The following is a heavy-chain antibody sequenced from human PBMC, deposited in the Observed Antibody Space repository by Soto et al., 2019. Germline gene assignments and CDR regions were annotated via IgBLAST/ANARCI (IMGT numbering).Heavy chain of an antibody. D-gene: IGHD3-16*01. CDR2: IYYSGST. CDR3: ARSSIVRVGCYGF. Sequence: PSETLSLTCSVSGDSLSNYYWAWIRQSPGKGLEWIGNIYYSGSTNYSPSLKSRVSMSVDTSKNLFSLKINSVPAADTAVYQCARSSIVRVGCYGFWGQGTVVTVSS. CDR1: GDSLSNYY. V-gene: IGHV4-59*01. J-gene: IGHJ4*02.